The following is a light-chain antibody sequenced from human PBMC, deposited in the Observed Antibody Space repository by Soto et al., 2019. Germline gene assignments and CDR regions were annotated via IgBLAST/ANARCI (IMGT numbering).Light chain of an antibody. CDR3: CSFAGSSTFWV. V-gene: IGLV2-23*02. J-gene: IGLJ3*02. CDR2: EVN. Sequence: QSVLTQPASVSGSPGQSITISCSGTTSDVGGYDVVSWYQQHPGKDPKLMIFEVNQRPSGVSDRFSGSKSGNTASLTISGLQAGYEADYYCCSFAGSSTFWVVGGGTELTVL. CDR1: TSDVGGYDV.